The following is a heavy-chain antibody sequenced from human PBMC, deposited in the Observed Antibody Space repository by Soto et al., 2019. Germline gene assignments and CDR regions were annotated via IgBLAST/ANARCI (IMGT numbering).Heavy chain of an antibody. Sequence: QLQLQESGPGQVTPSETLSLTCTVSSGSISSYYWSWVRQSPGRGLEWIGHIYYTRTTNYNPSLKSRVSISIDTSKIQFSLKVTSVTAADTAVYYCAAGVFSSGFSYNEIQWFDPWGQGTLVTVSS. CDR2: IYYTRTT. CDR3: AAGVFSSGFSYNEIQWFDP. J-gene: IGHJ5*02. V-gene: IGHV4-59*03. CDR1: SGSISSYY. D-gene: IGHD3-3*01.